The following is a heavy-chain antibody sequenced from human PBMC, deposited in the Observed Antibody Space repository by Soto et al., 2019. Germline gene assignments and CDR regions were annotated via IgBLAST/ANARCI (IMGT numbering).Heavy chain of an antibody. CDR2: INAGNGNT. D-gene: IGHD3-22*01. CDR1: GYTFTSYA. CDR3: ARTLPRYYYDSSGYQDAFDI. J-gene: IGHJ3*02. V-gene: IGHV1-3*01. Sequence: ASVKVSCKASGYTFTSYAMHWVRQAPGQRLEWMGWINAGNGNTKYSQKFQGRVTITRDTSASTAYMELSSLRSEDTAVYYCARTLPRYYYDSSGYQDAFDIWCQGTMVTVSS.